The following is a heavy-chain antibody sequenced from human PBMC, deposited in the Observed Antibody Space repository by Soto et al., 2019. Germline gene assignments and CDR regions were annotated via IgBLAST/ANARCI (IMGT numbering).Heavy chain of an antibody. J-gene: IGHJ1*01. CDR2: INHSGST. D-gene: IGHD6-19*01. CDR3: ARARVAGRHFQH. Sequence: SETLSLTCAVYGGSFSGYYWSWIRQPPGKGLEWIGEINHSGSTNYNPSLKSRVTISVDTSKNQFSLKLSSVTAADTAVYYCARARVAGRHFQHWGQGTLVTVSS. CDR1: GGSFSGYY. V-gene: IGHV4-34*01.